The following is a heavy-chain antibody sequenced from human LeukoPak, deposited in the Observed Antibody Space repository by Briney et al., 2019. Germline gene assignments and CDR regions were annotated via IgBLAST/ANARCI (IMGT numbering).Heavy chain of an antibody. D-gene: IGHD6-13*01. V-gene: IGHV4-61*01. CDR2: IYSSGST. J-gene: IGHJ4*02. Sequence: SETLSLTCTVSGGSVSSGSYYWSWIRQPPGKGLEWIGYIYSSGSTNYKPSLKSRVTISKNTSKNQFSLKLTSVTAADTAVYYCARGSSISWSPYYFEYWGQGTLVTVSS. CDR1: GGSVSSGSYY. CDR3: ARGSSISWSPYYFEY.